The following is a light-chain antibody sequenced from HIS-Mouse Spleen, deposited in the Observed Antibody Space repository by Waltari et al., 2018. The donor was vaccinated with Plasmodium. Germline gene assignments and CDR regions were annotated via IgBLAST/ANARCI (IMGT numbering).Light chain of an antibody. Sequence: SYELTPPPSVSVSPGQTARITCSVGALPTKYAYWYQQKSGQAPVLVIYEDSKRPSGIPERFSGSSSGTMATLTISGAQVEDEADYYCYSTDSSGNHRVFGGGTKLTVL. V-gene: IGLV3-10*01. J-gene: IGLJ3*02. CDR3: YSTDSSGNHRV. CDR1: ALPTKY. CDR2: EDS.